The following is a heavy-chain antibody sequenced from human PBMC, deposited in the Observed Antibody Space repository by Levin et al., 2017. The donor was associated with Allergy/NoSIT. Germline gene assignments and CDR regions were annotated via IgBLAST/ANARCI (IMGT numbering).Heavy chain of an antibody. V-gene: IGHV5-51*01. CDR1: GYSFTSYW. CDR3: ARHGRGWWLRYPAYYYYGMDV. J-gene: IGHJ6*02. Sequence: KVSCKGSGYSFTSYWIGWVRQMPGKGLEWMGIIYPGDSDTRYSPSFQGQVTISADKSISTAYLQWSSLKASDTAMYYCARHGRGWWLRYPAYYYYGMDVWGQGTTVTVSS. D-gene: IGHD5-12*01. CDR2: IYPGDSDT.